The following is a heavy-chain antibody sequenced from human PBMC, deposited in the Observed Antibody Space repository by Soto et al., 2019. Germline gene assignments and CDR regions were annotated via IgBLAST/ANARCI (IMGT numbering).Heavy chain of an antibody. CDR3: ARRRAIQHGYYYGMDF. D-gene: IGHD5-18*01. Sequence: QVQLVQSGAEVKKPGSSVKVSCKASGGTFSSYAISWVRKAPGHGLEWMGGIIHIFGTANYAQKFQGRVTITADESTSTAYRELSSLRSEDTAVYYCARRRAIQHGYYYGMDFCGQGTTVTVSS. CDR2: IIHIFGTA. J-gene: IGHJ6*02. CDR1: GGTFSSYA. V-gene: IGHV1-69*01.